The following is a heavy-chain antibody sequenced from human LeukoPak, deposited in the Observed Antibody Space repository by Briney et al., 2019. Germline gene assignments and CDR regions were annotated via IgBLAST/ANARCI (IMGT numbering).Heavy chain of an antibody. J-gene: IGHJ4*02. D-gene: IGHD3-10*01. CDR3: ARDVTMVRGVTNIPSPGY. V-gene: IGHV1-8*01. CDR2: VNPNSGNT. Sequence: GASVKVSCKASGYTFTSYDINWVRQATGQGLEWMGWVNPNSGNTGYAQKFQGRVTMTRNTSISTAYMELRSLRSDDTAVYYCARDVTMVRGVTNIPSPGYWGQGTLVTFSS. CDR1: GYTFTSYD.